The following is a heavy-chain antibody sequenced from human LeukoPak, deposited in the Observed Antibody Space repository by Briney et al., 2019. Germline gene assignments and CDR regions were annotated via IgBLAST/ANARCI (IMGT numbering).Heavy chain of an antibody. Sequence: GESLKISCQGPGYSFSTYWIGWVRQMPGKGPEWMGIIYPGDSNTRNNPSFQGQVTISADKSNSTAYLQWSSLKASDTAMYYCARNRISDYDSFDYWGQGTLVTVSS. CDR1: GYSFSTYW. V-gene: IGHV5-51*01. CDR2: IYPGDSNT. D-gene: IGHD5-12*01. CDR3: ARNRISDYDSFDY. J-gene: IGHJ4*02.